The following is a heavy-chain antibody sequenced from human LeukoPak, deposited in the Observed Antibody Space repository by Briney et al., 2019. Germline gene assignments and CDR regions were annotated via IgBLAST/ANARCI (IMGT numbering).Heavy chain of an antibody. CDR3: VRDAPHSQFDY. J-gene: IGHJ4*02. Sequence: QPGGSLRLSCAASGFTVGHHYMHWVRQVPGQGLVWVSYVNTDGTTTTYADSVKGRFAISRDNAKNMVYLQMSSLRAEDTAVYYCVRDAPHSQFDYWGRGALATVSS. V-gene: IGHV3-74*03. CDR1: GFTVGHHY. CDR2: VNTDGTTT.